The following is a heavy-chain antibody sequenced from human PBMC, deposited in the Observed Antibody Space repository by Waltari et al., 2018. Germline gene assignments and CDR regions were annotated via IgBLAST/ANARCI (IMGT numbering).Heavy chain of an antibody. V-gene: IGHV4-59*01. Sequence: QVQLQESGPGLVRPSETLSLTCGVSGYSMVGYYWSWIRQSPGRGLEWIGNVYSGGNTKYNPSLQSRISMTVDTSKKQISLSLSVVTAADAAVYFCARQRGSYYSAFDYWGQGTRVAVSS. D-gene: IGHD1-26*01. CDR1: GYSMVGYY. J-gene: IGHJ4*02. CDR3: ARQRGSYYSAFDY. CDR2: VYSGGNT.